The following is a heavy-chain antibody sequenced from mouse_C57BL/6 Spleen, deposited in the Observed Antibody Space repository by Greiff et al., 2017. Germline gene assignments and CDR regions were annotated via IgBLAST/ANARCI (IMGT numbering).Heavy chain of an antibody. V-gene: IGHV14-4*01. Sequence: VQLQQSGAELVRPGASVKLSCTASGFNIKDDYMHWVKQRPEQGLEWIGWIDPENGDTEYASKFQGKATITADTSSNTANLQLSSLTSEDTAVYYCTTDGSSWFAYWGQGTLVTVSA. J-gene: IGHJ3*01. CDR3: TTDGSSWFAY. CDR1: GFNIKDDY. CDR2: IDPENGDT. D-gene: IGHD1-1*01.